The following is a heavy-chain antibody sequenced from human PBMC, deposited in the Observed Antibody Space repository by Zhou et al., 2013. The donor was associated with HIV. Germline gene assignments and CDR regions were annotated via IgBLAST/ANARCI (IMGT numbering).Heavy chain of an antibody. CDR1: GYPFTSYY. CDR2: INPGIGST. D-gene: IGHD2-21*01. Sequence: QVQLVQSGAELKKPGASVNISCKASGYPFTSYYIHWVRQAPGQGLEWMGLINPGIGSTYYAEKFQGRVTMTRDTSTNTVNMQLGTLTSKDTAVYYCNRGMQGWVNDAFDIWGQGTVVTVSS. CDR3: NRGMQGWVNDAFDI. J-gene: IGHJ3*02. V-gene: IGHV1-46*03.